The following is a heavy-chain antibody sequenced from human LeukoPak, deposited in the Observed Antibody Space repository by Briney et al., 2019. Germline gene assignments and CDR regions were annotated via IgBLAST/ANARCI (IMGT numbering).Heavy chain of an antibody. CDR1: GFTFSSDG. D-gene: IGHD3-10*01. Sequence: GGSLRLSCAASGFTFSSDGMNWVRQAPGKGLEWVAVISYDGTNKFYVDSLRGRFTISRDNSKNTLYLQMNSLRAEDTAVYYCAKDGYYGSGTYPDYWGQGTLVTVSS. V-gene: IGHV3-30*18. CDR2: ISYDGTNK. J-gene: IGHJ4*02. CDR3: AKDGYYGSGTYPDY.